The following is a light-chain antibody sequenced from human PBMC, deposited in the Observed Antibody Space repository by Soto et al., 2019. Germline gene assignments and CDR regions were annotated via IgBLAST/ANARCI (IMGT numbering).Light chain of an antibody. CDR3: QQRGSWPLT. CDR1: QSVSSY. Sequence: DIVLTQSPDTLSLSPGERATLSCRASQSVSSYLAWYQQKPGQAPRLLIFDGSNRATGIPARFSGSGSGTDFTLTISGLEPEDFALYYCQQRGSWPLTFGGGTKVEIK. J-gene: IGKJ4*01. V-gene: IGKV3-11*01. CDR2: DGS.